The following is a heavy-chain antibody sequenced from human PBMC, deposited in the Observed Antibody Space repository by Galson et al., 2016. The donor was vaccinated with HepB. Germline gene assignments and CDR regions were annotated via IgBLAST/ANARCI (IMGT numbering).Heavy chain of an antibody. J-gene: IGHJ4*02. CDR1: GDSVSSNSAA. D-gene: IGHD6-25*01. CDR2: TYYRSKWYN. Sequence: CAISGDSVSSNSAAWNWIRQSPSRGLEWLGRTYYRSKWYNDYAESVKSRITINPDTSKNQFSLQLHSVTPDDTAFYYCAGGGASGYALDYWGQGTLVTVSS. CDR3: AGGGASGYALDY. V-gene: IGHV6-1*01.